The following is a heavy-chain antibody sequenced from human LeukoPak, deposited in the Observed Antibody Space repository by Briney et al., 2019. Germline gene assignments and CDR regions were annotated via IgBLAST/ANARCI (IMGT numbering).Heavy chain of an antibody. CDR3: AGTGFKAFNSLDY. D-gene: IGHD1-14*01. V-gene: IGHV4-31*11. Sequence: SETLSLTCAVYGGSFSGYYWSWIRQHPGKGLEWIGYIYYSGSTYYNPSLKSRVTISVDTSKNQFSLKLSSVTAADTAVYYCAGTGFKAFNSLDYWGQGTLVTVSS. CDR1: GGSFSGYY. J-gene: IGHJ4*02. CDR2: IYYSGST.